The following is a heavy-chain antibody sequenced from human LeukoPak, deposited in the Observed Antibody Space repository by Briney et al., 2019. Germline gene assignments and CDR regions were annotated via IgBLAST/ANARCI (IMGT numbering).Heavy chain of an antibody. J-gene: IGHJ3*02. CDR3: AKRKLRYDSSGYGERAFDI. CDR2: ISGSGGST. Sequence: PGGSLRLSCAASGFMFDDYGMSWVRQAPGKGLEWVSAISGSGGSTYYADSVKGRFTISRDNSKNTLYLQMNSLRAEDTAVYYCAKRKLRYDSSGYGERAFDIWGQGTMVTVSS. D-gene: IGHD3-22*01. CDR1: GFMFDDYG. V-gene: IGHV3-23*01.